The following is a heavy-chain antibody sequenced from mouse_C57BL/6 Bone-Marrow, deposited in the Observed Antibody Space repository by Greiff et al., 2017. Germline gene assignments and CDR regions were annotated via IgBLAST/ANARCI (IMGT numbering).Heavy chain of an antibody. CDR2: IHPNSGST. CDR1: GYTFTSYW. J-gene: IGHJ1*03. D-gene: IGHD2-3*01. Sequence: QVQLQQPGAELVKPGASVKLSCKASGYTFTSYWMPWVKPRPGQGLEWIGMIHPNSGSTNYNEKFKSKATLTVDKSSSTAYMHLSSLTSEASAVYYCARRGMVKKWCFDVWGTGTTVTVSS. V-gene: IGHV1-64*01. CDR3: ARRGMVKKWCFDV.